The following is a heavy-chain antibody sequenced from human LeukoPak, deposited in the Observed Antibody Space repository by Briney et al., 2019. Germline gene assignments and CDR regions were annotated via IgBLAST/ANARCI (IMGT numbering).Heavy chain of an antibody. CDR2: INHSGST. D-gene: IGHD2-2*02. Sequence: SETLSLTCAVYGGSFSGYYWSWIRQPPGKGLEWIGEINHSGSTNYNPSLKSRVTISVDTSKNQFSLKLSSVTAADTAVYYCARGVVVVPAAIRGQIQLSIANDARAGYYYYYMDVWGKGTTVTVSS. CDR3: ARGVVVVPAAIRGQIQLSIANDARAGYYYYYMDV. V-gene: IGHV4-34*01. CDR1: GGSFSGYY. J-gene: IGHJ6*03.